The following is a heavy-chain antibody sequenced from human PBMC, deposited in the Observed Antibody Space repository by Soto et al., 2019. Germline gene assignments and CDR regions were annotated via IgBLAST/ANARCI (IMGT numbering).Heavy chain of an antibody. CDR1: GFTFSTYG. V-gene: IGHV3-30*18. Sequence: GGSLRLSCAASGFTFSTYGMHWVRQAPGKGLEWVAVLSYDGNHKYCADSVKGRFTISRDNSKNTLYLQMNSLRAEDTAVYYCAKYVGSFSNYYVMDVWGQGTTVTVSS. CDR2: LSYDGNHK. D-gene: IGHD3-10*01. J-gene: IGHJ6*02. CDR3: AKYVGSFSNYYVMDV.